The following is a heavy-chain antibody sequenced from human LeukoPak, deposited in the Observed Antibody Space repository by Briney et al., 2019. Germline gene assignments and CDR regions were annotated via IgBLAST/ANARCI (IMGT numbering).Heavy chain of an antibody. V-gene: IGHV1-2*02. J-gene: IGHJ4*02. CDR1: GYTFTDYF. Sequence: ASVKVSCKASGYTFTDYFVHWVRQAPGQGLEWMGWINPNSGGTNYAQKFQGRVTMTRDTSINTAFMELSRLRSDDTAVYYCARDIVTERGYCSGGSCYFDYWGQGTLVTVSS. CDR3: ARDIVTERGYCSGGSCYFDY. D-gene: IGHD2-15*01. CDR2: INPNSGGT.